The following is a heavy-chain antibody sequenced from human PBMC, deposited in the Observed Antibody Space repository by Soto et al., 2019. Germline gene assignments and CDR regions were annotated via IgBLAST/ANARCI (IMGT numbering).Heavy chain of an antibody. J-gene: IGHJ5*02. D-gene: IGHD3-3*01. V-gene: IGHV1-69*01. CDR3: AREGGVEYDFWSGSPNWIDP. CDR1: GGTFSSYA. CDR2: IIPIFGTA. Sequence: QVQLVQSGAEVKKPGSSVKVSCKASGGTFSSYAISWVRQAPGQGLEWMGGIIPIFGTANYAQKFQGRVTITADESTSNAYMELSSLRSEDTAMYYCAREGGVEYDFWSGSPNWIDPWGQGTLVTVSS.